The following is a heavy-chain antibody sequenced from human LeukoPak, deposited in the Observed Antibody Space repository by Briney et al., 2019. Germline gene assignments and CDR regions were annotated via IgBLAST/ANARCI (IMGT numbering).Heavy chain of an antibody. CDR1: GGSIRNYY. CDR3: ARWHSHGRYFDY. Sequence: SETLSLTCTVSGGSIRNYYWNWIRQPPGKGLEWIGYTSDSGNTDYKPSLKSRDTISVDTSKNQFSLKLTSATAADTAVYYCARWHSHGRYFDYWGQGALVTVSS. CDR2: TSDSGNT. J-gene: IGHJ4*02. V-gene: IGHV4-59*01. D-gene: IGHD2-21*01.